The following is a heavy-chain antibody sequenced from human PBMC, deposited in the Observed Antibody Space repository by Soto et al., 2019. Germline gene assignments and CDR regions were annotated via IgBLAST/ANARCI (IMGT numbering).Heavy chain of an antibody. Sequence: SETLSLTCTVSGGSISSGGYYWSWIRQHPGKGLEWIGYIYYSGSTYYSPSLKSRVTIPVDTSKNQYSLKLSSVTAADTALYYCARGYCSSTSCYWVFYMDVWGKGTTVTVSS. CDR3: ARGYCSSTSCYWVFYMDV. V-gene: IGHV4-31*03. D-gene: IGHD2-2*01. CDR2: IYYSGST. J-gene: IGHJ6*03. CDR1: GGSISSGGYY.